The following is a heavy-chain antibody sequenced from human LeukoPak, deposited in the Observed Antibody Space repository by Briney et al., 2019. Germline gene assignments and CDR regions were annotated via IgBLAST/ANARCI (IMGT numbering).Heavy chain of an antibody. J-gene: IGHJ5*01. CDR3: ARRETIVLMVYAQTLNNWFDS. D-gene: IGHD2-8*01. Sequence: SETLSLTCAVYGGSFSGYYWSWIRQPPGKGLEWIGEINHSGSTNYNPSLKSRVTISVDTSKNQFSLKLSSVTAADTAVYYCARRETIVLMVYAQTLNNWFDSWGQGTLVTVSS. V-gene: IGHV4-34*01. CDR2: INHSGST. CDR1: GGSFSGYY.